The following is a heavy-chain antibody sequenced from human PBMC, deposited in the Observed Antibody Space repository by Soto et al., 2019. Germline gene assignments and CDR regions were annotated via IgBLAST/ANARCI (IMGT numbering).Heavy chain of an antibody. CDR1: GGSISSYY. CDR2: IYYSGST. J-gene: IGHJ6*03. V-gene: IGHV4-59*01. CDR3: ASHMRNYYYYYYMDV. Sequence: LSLTCTVSGGSISSYYWSWIRQPPGKGLEWIGYIYYSGSTNYNPSLKSRVTISVDTSKNQFSLKLSSVTAADTAVYYCASHMRNYYYYYYMDVWGKGTTVTVSS. D-gene: IGHD2-21*01.